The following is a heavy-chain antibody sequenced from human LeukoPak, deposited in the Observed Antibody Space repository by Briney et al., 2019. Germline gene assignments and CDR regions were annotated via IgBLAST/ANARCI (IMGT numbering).Heavy chain of an antibody. V-gene: IGHV4-34*01. CDR1: GGSFSGYY. D-gene: IGHD3-3*01. CDR3: ARGLSRITIFGNIWFDP. J-gene: IGHJ5*02. CDR2: INHSGST. Sequence: PSETLSLTCAVYGGSFSGYYWSGIRQPPGKGLEWIGEINHSGSTNYNPSLKSRVTISVDTSKNQFSLKLSSVTAADTAVYYCARGLSRITIFGNIWFDPWGQGTLVTVSS.